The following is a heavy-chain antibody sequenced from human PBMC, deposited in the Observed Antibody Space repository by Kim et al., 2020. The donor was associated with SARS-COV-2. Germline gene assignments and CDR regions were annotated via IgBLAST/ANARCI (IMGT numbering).Heavy chain of an antibody. J-gene: IGHJ4*02. Sequence: GGSLRLSCGASGFTVNNFAMCWVRQAPGKGLEWVSTDPGGGGRTFYADSVKGRFTISSDNSKNTVFLQIDSVRAEDTAVYYCAKAQALSSRWYVFEDWGQGNLVTVSS. CDR1: GFTVNNFA. CDR2: DPGGGGRT. CDR3: AKAQALSSRWYVFED. D-gene: IGHD6-19*01. V-gene: IGHV3-23*01.